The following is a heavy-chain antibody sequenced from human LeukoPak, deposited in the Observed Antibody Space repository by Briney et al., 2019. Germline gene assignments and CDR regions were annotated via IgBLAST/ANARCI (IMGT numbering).Heavy chain of an antibody. D-gene: IGHD6-19*01. CDR1: GYTFTGYY. CDR3: ARGLGYSSGWYDDAFDI. CDR2: INPNSGGT. V-gene: IGHV1-2*02. J-gene: IGHJ3*02. Sequence: APVKVSCKASGYTFTGYYMHWVRQAPGQGLEWMGWINPNSGGTNYAQKFQGRVTMTRDTSISTAYMELSRLRSDDTAVYYCARGLGYSSGWYDDAFDIWGQGTMVTVSS.